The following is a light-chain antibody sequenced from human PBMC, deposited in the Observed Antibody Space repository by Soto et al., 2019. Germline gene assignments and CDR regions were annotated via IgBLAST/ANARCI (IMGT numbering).Light chain of an antibody. CDR1: SSDVGGYKF. V-gene: IGLV2-14*01. J-gene: IGLJ1*01. CDR3: SSYTTSSTLEV. CDR2: EVS. Sequence: QLVLTQPASVSGSPGQSITISCSGTSSDVGGYKFVSWYQQHPGKAPKLMIYEVSNRPSGVSNRFSGSKSGNTASLTISGRQAEDEADYYCSSYTTSSTLEVFGTGTKLTVL.